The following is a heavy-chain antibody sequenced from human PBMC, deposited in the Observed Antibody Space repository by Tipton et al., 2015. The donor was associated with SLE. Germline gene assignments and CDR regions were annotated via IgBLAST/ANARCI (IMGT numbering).Heavy chain of an antibody. CDR3: AKDPRAEGASNY. Sequence: GSLRLSCAASGFTFKNYAMHWVRQAPGKGLEWVAFIQYDGSNKVYAESVEGRFTISRDNSKNTLDLQMNSLGTEDTAVYYCAKDPRAEGASNYWGQGTLVTVSS. V-gene: IGHV3-30*02. D-gene: IGHD1-26*01. CDR1: GFTFKNYA. J-gene: IGHJ4*02. CDR2: IQYDGSNK.